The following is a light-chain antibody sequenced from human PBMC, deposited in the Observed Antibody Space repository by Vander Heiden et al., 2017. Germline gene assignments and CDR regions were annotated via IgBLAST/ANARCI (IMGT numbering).Light chain of an antibody. CDR1: QGSSSY. Sequence: DIQLTQSPSFLSASVGDRVTVTCRASQGSSSYSAWFQQEPGKAPKLLIYAASTLQGGLPSRFSGSGSGTEFTRTTSRLQPEDFATYYCQQLKSYPLTFGGGTKVEIK. V-gene: IGKV1-9*01. CDR2: AAS. CDR3: QQLKSYPLT. J-gene: IGKJ4*01.